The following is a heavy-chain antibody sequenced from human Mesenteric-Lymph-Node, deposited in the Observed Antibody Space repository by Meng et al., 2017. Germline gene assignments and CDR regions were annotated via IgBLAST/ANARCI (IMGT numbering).Heavy chain of an antibody. J-gene: IGHJ4*01. CDR3: LLAVVDRTNTFNY. Sequence: QGQLQQWGAGLFQPSQTLSLTCVVYGGSFSDYYWHWIRQAPGKGLEWIGEINYRGTSHYNPSLKSRVTVSVDTSKNQFSLNLSSVTAADAAVYYCLLAVVDRTNTFNYWGHGTLVTVSS. D-gene: IGHD2-15*01. CDR2: INYRGTS. V-gene: IGHV4-34*02. CDR1: GGSFSDYY.